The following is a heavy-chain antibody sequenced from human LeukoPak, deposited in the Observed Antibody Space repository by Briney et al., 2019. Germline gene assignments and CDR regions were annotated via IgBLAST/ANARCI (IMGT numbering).Heavy chain of an antibody. V-gene: IGHV4-30-4*02. J-gene: IGHJ6*03. CDR2: IYYSGST. CDR3: ARGIQLPMRAHYYYYYMDV. D-gene: IGHD5-18*01. Sequence: SETLSLTCTVSGGSISSGDYYWSWIRQPPGKGLEWIGYIYYSGSTYYNPSLKSRVTISVDTSKNQFSLKLSSVTAADTAVYYCARGIQLPMRAHYYYYYMDVWGKGTTVTVSS. CDR1: GGSISSGDYY.